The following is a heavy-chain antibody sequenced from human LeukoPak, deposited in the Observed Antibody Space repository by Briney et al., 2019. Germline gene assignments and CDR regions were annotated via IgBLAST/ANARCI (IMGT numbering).Heavy chain of an antibody. V-gene: IGHV1-18*01. CDR1: GYTFTCYG. CDR2: ISAYNGNT. D-gene: IGHD4-17*01. CDR3: ARVLYGDYSMDV. Sequence: ASVKDSCKASGYTFTCYGISWVRQAPGQGLEWMGWISAYNGNTNYAQKLQGRVTMTTDTSTSTAYMELRSLRSDDTAVYYCARVLYGDYSMDVWGQGTTVTVSS. J-gene: IGHJ6*02.